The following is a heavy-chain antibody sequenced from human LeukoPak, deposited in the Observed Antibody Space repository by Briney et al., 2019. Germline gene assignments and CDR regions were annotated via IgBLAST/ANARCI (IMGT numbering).Heavy chain of an antibody. J-gene: IGHJ4*02. CDR2: IYYSGST. Sequence: SETLSLTCAVSGDSISSSYWSRIRQPPGKGLEWIGYIYYSGSTNYNPSLNSRVTISVDTSKNQFSLKLSSVTAADTAVYYCARGNRFDFGGQGTLVTVSS. D-gene: IGHD1-14*01. V-gene: IGHV4-59*01. CDR1: GDSISSSY. CDR3: ARGNRFDF.